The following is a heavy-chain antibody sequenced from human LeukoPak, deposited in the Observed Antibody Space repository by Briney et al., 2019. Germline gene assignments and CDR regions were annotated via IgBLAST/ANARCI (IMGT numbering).Heavy chain of an antibody. CDR2: ISGSGGST. CDR3: AKGPLVYLLFDY. D-gene: IGHD5/OR15-5a*01. V-gene: IGHV3-23*01. Sequence: PGGSLRLSCAASGFTFSSYAMSWVRQAPGKGLEWVSAISGSGGSTYYADPVKGRFTISRDNSKNTLYLQMNSLRAEDTAVYYCAKGPLVYLLFDYWGQGTLVTVSS. CDR1: GFTFSSYA. J-gene: IGHJ4*02.